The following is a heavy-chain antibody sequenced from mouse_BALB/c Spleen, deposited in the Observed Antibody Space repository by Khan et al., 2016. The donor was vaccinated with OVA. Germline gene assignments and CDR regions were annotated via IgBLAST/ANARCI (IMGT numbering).Heavy chain of an antibody. J-gene: IGHJ4*01. V-gene: IGHV9-3-1*01. CDR1: GYTFTNYG. CDR2: IYTYTGEP. D-gene: IGHD1-1*01. Sequence: QIQLVQSGPELKKPGETVKISCKASGYTFTNYGMNWVKQAPGKGLKWMGWIYTYTGEPTYADDFKGRFAFSLESSASTAFLQINNLTNDDTATYFCARGSSWAMDYWGQGTSVTVSS. CDR3: ARGSSWAMDY.